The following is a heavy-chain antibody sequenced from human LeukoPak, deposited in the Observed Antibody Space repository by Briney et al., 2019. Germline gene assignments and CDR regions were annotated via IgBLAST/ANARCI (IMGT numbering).Heavy chain of an antibody. J-gene: IGHJ4*02. CDR2: IYYSGST. D-gene: IGHD1-1*01. Sequence: PSETLSLTCTVSAGSVSSYYWSWIRQPPGKGLEWIAYIYYSGSTNYNPSLKSRVTISVDKSKNQFSLKLSSVTAADTAVYYCAKGHTELDYWGQGTLVTVSS. CDR1: AGSVSSYY. CDR3: AKGHTELDY. V-gene: IGHV4-59*02.